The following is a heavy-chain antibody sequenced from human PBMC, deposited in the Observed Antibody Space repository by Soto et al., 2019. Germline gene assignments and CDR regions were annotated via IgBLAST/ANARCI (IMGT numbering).Heavy chain of an antibody. CDR1: GGSISSGGYY. D-gene: IGHD2-15*01. CDR2: IYYSGST. V-gene: IGHV4-31*03. CDR3: ATSEGYCSGGGCYSAYHFDY. J-gene: IGHJ4*02. Sequence: SETLSLTCTVPGGSISSGGYYWSWIRQHPGKGLEWTGYIYYSGSTYYNPSLKSRVTISVDTSKNQFSLKLSSVTAADTAVYYCATSEGYCSGGGCYSAYHFDYWGQGTLVTVSS.